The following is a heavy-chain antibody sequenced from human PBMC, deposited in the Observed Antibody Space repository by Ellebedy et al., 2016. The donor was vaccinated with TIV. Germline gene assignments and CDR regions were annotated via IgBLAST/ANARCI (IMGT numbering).Heavy chain of an antibody. CDR2: IKQDGSEK. V-gene: IGHV3-7*01. CDR1: GFTFSSYS. D-gene: IGHD6-13*01. J-gene: IGHJ4*02. Sequence: PGGSLRLSCAASGFTFSSYSMNWVRQAPGKGLEWVANIKQDGSEKYYVDSVKGRFTISRDNAKNSLYLQMNSLRAEDTAVYYCAYPSSSWYVNPYYFDYWGQGTLVTVSS. CDR3: AYPSSSWYVNPYYFDY.